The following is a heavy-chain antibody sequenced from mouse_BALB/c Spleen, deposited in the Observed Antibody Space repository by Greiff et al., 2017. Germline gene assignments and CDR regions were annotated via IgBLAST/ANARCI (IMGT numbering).Heavy chain of an antibody. CDR2: IYPGGGYT. CDR1: GYTFTNYW. D-gene: IGHD2-1*01. J-gene: IGHJ1*01. Sequence: VQLQQSGAELVRPGTSVKISCKASGYTFTNYWLGWVKQRPGHGLEWIGDIYPGGGYTNYNEKFKGKATLTADTSSSTAYMQLSSLTSEDSAVYFCARRDYGNRYFDVWGAGTTVTVSS. V-gene: IGHV1-63*02. CDR3: ARRDYGNRYFDV.